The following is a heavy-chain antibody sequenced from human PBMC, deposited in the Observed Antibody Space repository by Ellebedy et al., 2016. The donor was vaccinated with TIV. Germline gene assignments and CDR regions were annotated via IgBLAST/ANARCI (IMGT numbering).Heavy chain of an antibody. CDR3: AKENNIVVSARFDP. D-gene: IGHD3-16*02. Sequence: SETLSLXXTVSGGSISNYYWSWIRQPAGKGLEWIGRIYTTGSTNYNPSVKSRVTMSVDTSKNQFSLQLRSVTAADTAVYYCAKENNIVVSARFDPWGQGILVTVSS. V-gene: IGHV4-4*07. CDR2: IYTTGST. J-gene: IGHJ5*02. CDR1: GGSISNYY.